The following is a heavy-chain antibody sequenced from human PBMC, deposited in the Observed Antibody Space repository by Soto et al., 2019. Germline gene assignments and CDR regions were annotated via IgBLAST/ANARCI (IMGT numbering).Heavy chain of an antibody. J-gene: IGHJ5*02. D-gene: IGHD3-22*01. CDR3: ARYYFDNSGYSNWFDP. V-gene: IGHV4-31*03. CDR2: MHYSGIA. Sequence: QVQLQESGPGLVKPSQTLSLTCTVSDGSISSGAYYWSWIRQHSEKGLEWIGYMHYSGIAYYNPSLTTRVTISVDTSKNQFSLKLSSVTAADTAVYYCARYYFDNSGYSNWFDPWGRGTLVTVSS. CDR1: DGSISSGAYY.